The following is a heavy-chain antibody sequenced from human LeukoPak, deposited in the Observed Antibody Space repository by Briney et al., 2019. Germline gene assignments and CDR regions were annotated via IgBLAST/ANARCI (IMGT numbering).Heavy chain of an antibody. J-gene: IGHJ4*02. V-gene: IGHV4-59*01. CDR2: IYYSGST. CDR3: ARGSLTGYYNFDY. D-gene: IGHD3-9*01. Sequence: SETLSLTCTVSGGSISSYYWSWIRQPPGKGLEWIGYIYYSGSTNYNPSLKSRVTISVDTSKNQSSLKLSSVTAADTAVYYCARGSLTGYYNFDYWGQGTLVTVSS. CDR1: GGSISSYY.